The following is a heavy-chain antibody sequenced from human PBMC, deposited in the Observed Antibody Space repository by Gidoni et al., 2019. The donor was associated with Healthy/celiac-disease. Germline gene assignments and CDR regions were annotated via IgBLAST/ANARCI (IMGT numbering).Heavy chain of an antibody. D-gene: IGHD1-1*01. Sequence: QVQLVESGGGVVQPGRSLRLSCAAAGFTFSSYGMHWVRPAPGKGLEWVAVISYDGINKYYADSVKGRFTISRDNSKNTLYLQMNSLRAEDTAVYYCAKDLNWTADYWGQGTLVTVSS. CDR2: ISYDGINK. CDR1: GFTFSSYG. J-gene: IGHJ4*02. CDR3: AKDLNWTADY. V-gene: IGHV3-30*18.